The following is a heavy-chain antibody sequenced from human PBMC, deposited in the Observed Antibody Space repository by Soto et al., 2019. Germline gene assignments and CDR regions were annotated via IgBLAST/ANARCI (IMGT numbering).Heavy chain of an antibody. D-gene: IGHD1-1*01. CDR2: ISDRGDTT. V-gene: IGHV3-23*01. CDR1: GFTISSNA. CDR3: AKDKPGTTSFDY. Sequence: EVQLLESGGGLVQPGGSLRLSCAASGFTISSNAMYWVRQAPGKGLEWVSAISDRGDTTHYADSVKGRFTISRDTSKNTLYLQLNTLRGDDTAVYYRAKDKPGTTSFDYWGQGTLVTVSS. J-gene: IGHJ4*02.